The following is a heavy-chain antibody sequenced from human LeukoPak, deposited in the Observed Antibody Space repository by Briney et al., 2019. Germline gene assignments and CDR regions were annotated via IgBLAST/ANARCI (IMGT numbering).Heavy chain of an antibody. CDR1: GFTFSDYY. CDR3: ARALADNRGYYLGFDY. J-gene: IGHJ4*02. CDR2: VTNNNGAM. D-gene: IGHD3-22*01. Sequence: GGSLRLSCAASGFTFSDYYMGWIRQAPGKGLEWISYVTNNNGAMFYAGSLEGRFTIFRDNAKNSLYLQMNSLRPDDTAVYYCARALADNRGYYLGFDYWGRGTLVTVSS. V-gene: IGHV3-11*04.